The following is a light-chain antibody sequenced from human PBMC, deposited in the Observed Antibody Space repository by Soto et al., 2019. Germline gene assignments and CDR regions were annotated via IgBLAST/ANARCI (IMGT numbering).Light chain of an antibody. CDR2: GAS. CDR3: HQYGSSIT. J-gene: IGKJ5*01. CDR1: QSFTSNY. V-gene: IGKV3-20*01. Sequence: EIVLTQSPGTLSLSPGERATLSCGASQSFTSNYLAWYQQKAGQAPRLLIYGASTRATGIPDRFSGSGSGTDFTLTISRLEPEDFAVYYCHQYGSSITFGQGTRLEI.